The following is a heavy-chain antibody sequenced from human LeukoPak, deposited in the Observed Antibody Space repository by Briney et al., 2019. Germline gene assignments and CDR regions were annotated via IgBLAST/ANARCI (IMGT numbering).Heavy chain of an antibody. D-gene: IGHD1-1*01. Sequence: GGSLRLSCAASGFTFSSYWMSWVRQAPGKGLEWVANIKQDGSEKYYVDSVKGRFTISRDNAKNSLYLQMNSLRAEDTAVYYCARDWNPDEDYFDYWGQGTLVTVSS. J-gene: IGHJ4*02. V-gene: IGHV3-7*03. CDR3: ARDWNPDEDYFDY. CDR2: IKQDGSEK. CDR1: GFTFSSYW.